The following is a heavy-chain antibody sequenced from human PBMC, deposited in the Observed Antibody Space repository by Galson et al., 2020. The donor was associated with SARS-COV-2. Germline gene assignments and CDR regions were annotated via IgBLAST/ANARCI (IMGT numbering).Heavy chain of an antibody. CDR3: ARRNIRWFDP. CDR2: INPSTGDT. J-gene: IGHJ5*02. V-gene: IGHV1-2*04. Sequence: SVNVSCTASGYRFTAYYIHWVRQAPGQGLEWMGWINPSTGDTKSVEKFQGLVTLTRDTSINTAYMELTSLKFNDTAVYFCARRNIRWFDPWGQGTLVTVSS. D-gene: IGHD1-20*01. CDR1: GYRFTAYY.